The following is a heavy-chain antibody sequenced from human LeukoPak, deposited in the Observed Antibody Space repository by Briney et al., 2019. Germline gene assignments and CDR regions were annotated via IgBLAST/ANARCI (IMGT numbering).Heavy chain of an antibody. V-gene: IGHV3-11*01. D-gene: IGHD7-27*01. Sequence: GGSLRLSCAASGFTFTFSDYYMSWIRQAPGKGLEWVSFISSTGSTKYYADSVKGRFTISRDNSKNTLFLQMNSLRAEDTAVYYCANWAFYDALYIWGQGTRVIVSS. J-gene: IGHJ3*02. CDR2: ISSTGSTK. CDR1: GFTFTFSDYY. CDR3: ANWAFYDALYI.